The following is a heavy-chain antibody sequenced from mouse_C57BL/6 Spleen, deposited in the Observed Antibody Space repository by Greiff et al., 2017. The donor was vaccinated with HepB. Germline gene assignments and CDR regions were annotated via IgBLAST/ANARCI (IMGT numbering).Heavy chain of an antibody. CDR3: ARRWNYAMDY. V-gene: IGHV5-17*01. CDR1: GFTFSDYG. CDR2: ISSGSSTI. D-gene: IGHD2-3*01. J-gene: IGHJ4*01. Sequence: DVQLVESGGGLVKPGGSLKLSCAASGFTFSDYGMHWVRQAPEKGLEWVAYISSGSSTIYYADTVKGRFTISRDNAKNTLFLQMTSLRSEDTAMYYCARRWNYAMDYWGQGTSVTVSS.